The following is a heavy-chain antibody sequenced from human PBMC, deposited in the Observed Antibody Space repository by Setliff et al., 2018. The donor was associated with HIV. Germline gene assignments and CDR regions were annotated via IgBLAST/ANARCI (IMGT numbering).Heavy chain of an antibody. Sequence: PGESLKISCAASGFTFSRYGMHWVRQAPGKGLEWVAVISYDGSNKYYADSVKGRFTISRDNSKNTLYLQMNSLRAEDTAVYYCARDRSRVPYYYMDVWGKGTTVTVS. CDR3: ARDRSRVPYYYMDV. V-gene: IGHV3-30*03. CDR1: GFTFSRYG. D-gene: IGHD3-10*01. CDR2: ISYDGSNK. J-gene: IGHJ6*03.